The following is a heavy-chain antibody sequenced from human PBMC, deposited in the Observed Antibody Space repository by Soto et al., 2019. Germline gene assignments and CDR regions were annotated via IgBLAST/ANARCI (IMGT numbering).Heavy chain of an antibody. Sequence: SCAASGFTFSDYFMSWIRQAPGKGLECVSYITSSSTIYYSDSVKGRFTISRDNAKNSLFLQMNSLRAEDTAVYYCARDWNSNDWGQGTLVTVSS. V-gene: IGHV3-11*01. CDR1: GFTFSDYF. CDR2: ITSSSTI. D-gene: IGHD1-7*01. J-gene: IGHJ4*02. CDR3: ARDWNSND.